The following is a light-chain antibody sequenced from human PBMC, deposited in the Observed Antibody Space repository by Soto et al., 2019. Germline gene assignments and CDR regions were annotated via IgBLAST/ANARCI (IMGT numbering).Light chain of an antibody. CDR3: QQSYTTSYT. CDR1: QNIIIY. Sequence: DIPMTQSPSSLSASVGDRVTITCRASQNIIIYLNWYQQKPGKAPNLLIYTTSNLQSGVPSRFSGGGSGTDFTLTISSLQPEDIATYYCQQSYTTSYTFGQGTKLEIK. J-gene: IGKJ2*01. V-gene: IGKV1-39*01. CDR2: TTS.